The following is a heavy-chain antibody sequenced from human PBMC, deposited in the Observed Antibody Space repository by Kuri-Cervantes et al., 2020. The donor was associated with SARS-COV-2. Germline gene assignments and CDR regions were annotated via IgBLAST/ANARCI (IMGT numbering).Heavy chain of an antibody. CDR2: ISGSGGST. V-gene: IGHV3-23*01. Sequence: GESLKIPCAASGFTFSSYAMSWVRQAPGKGLEWVSAISGSGGSTYYADSVKGRFTISRDNSKNTLYLQMNSLRAEDTAVYYCAKGFYGDYVGPGAFDIWGQGTMVTVSS. J-gene: IGHJ3*02. D-gene: IGHD4-17*01. CDR3: AKGFYGDYVGPGAFDI. CDR1: GFTFSSYA.